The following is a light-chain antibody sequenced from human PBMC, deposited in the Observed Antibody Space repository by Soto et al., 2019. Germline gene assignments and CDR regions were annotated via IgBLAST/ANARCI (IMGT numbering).Light chain of an antibody. Sequence: QSALTQPASVSGSPGQSITISCTGTSSDVGGYDFVSWYQQRPGKAPKLIIYDVSNRPSGVSNRFSGSKSGNTASLTISGLQAEYEADYYCTLYTRPDIGVFGGGTLLTVL. CDR2: DVS. CDR3: TLYTRPDIGV. V-gene: IGLV2-14*01. CDR1: SSDVGGYDF. J-gene: IGLJ3*02.